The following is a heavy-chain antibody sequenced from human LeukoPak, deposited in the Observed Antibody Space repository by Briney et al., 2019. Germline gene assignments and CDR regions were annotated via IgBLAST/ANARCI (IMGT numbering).Heavy chain of an antibody. Sequence: SETLSLTCAVYGGSFSGYYWSWIRQPPGKGLEWIGEINHSGSTNYNPSLKSRVTISIDTSKNQFSLKLSSVTAADTALYYCAKGPGTWYYYWGQGTLVTVSS. D-gene: IGHD6-13*01. V-gene: IGHV4-34*01. CDR3: AKGPGTWYYY. J-gene: IGHJ4*02. CDR2: INHSGST. CDR1: GGSFSGYY.